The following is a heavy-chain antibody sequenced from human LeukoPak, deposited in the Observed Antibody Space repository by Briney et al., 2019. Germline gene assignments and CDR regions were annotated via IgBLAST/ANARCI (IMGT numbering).Heavy chain of an antibody. J-gene: IGHJ6*03. CDR2: INHSGST. V-gene: IGHV4-39*07. Sequence: SEALSLTCTVSGGSIGSNNYYWGWIRQPPGKGLEWIGEINHSGSTNYNPSLKSRVTISVDTSKNQFSLKLSSVTAADTAVYYCARASSGWYGVDYYYMDVWGKGTTVTISS. CDR3: ARASSGWYGVDYYYMDV. D-gene: IGHD6-19*01. CDR1: GGSIGSNNYY.